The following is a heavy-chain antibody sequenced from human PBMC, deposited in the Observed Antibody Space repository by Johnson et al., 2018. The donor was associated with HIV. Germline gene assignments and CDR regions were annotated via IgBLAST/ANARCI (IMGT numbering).Heavy chain of an antibody. CDR2: IKSKTDGGTT. V-gene: IGHV3-15*01. J-gene: IGHJ3*02. D-gene: IGHD1-26*01. CDR1: GFTFSNAW. CDR3: TTSGGEWELPGAFDI. Sequence: VQLVESGGGLVKPGGSLRLSCAASGFTFSNAWMSWVRQAPGKGLEWVGRIKSKTDGGTTDYAAPVKGRFIIPRDDSTHTLYLQMNSLKTEDTAVYYCTTSGGEWELPGAFDIWGQGTMVTVSS.